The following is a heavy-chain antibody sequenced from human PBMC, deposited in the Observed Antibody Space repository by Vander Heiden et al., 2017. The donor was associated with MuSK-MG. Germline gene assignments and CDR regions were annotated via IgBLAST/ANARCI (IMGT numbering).Heavy chain of an antibody. CDR1: GGSFSGYY. D-gene: IGHD6-13*01. J-gene: IGHJ4*02. CDR3: ARTLKTSIAAAGNDY. Sequence: QVQLQQWGAGLLKPSETLSITCAVSGGSFSGYYGTWIRQPPGKCLAWMGEIKHSGSTNYNPSLKSRVTISVDTSKKQFSLKLSAVTAADTAVYYCARTLKTSIAAAGNDYWGQGTLVTVSS. CDR2: IKHSGST. V-gene: IGHV4-34*01.